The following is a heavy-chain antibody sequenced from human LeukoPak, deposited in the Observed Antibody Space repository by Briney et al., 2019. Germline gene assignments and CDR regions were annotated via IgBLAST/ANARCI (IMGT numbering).Heavy chain of an antibody. CDR1: GFTFSSYS. V-gene: IGHV3-48*01. D-gene: IGHD6-19*01. Sequence: GGSLRLSCAASGFTFSSYSMNWVRQAPGKGLEWVSYISSSSSTIYYADSVKGRFTISRDNAKNSLYLQMNSLRAEDTAVYYCAREAQQWLVDAGAFDIWGRGTMVTVSS. CDR3: AREAQQWLVDAGAFDI. CDR2: ISSSSSTI. J-gene: IGHJ3*02.